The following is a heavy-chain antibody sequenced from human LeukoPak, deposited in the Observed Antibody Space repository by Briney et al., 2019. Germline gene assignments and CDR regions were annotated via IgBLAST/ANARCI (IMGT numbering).Heavy chain of an antibody. CDR1: GFTFSDYF. Sequence: KPGGSLRLSCSGSGFTFSDYFMNWIRQALGKGLEWISYISSSGGNIKYADSVQGRFTISRDNAKKSLYLQMNSLRAEDTAVYYCARDRAEDDSSGYIHRDFDFWGQGTLVIVSS. J-gene: IGHJ4*02. CDR3: ARDRAEDDSSGYIHRDFDF. V-gene: IGHV3-11*04. CDR2: ISSSGGNI. D-gene: IGHD3-22*01.